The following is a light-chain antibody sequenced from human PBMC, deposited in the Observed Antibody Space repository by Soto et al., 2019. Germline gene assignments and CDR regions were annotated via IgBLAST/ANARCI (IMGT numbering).Light chain of an antibody. Sequence: CTGTSGDVGAYNYVSWYQQHPGKAPKLIIYNVTYRPSGVSNRFSGSKSGNTASLTISGLQTEDEADYYCSSYTITSTIVFGTGTKLTVL. CDR1: SGDVGAYNY. J-gene: IGLJ1*01. CDR2: NVT. CDR3: SSYTITSTIV. V-gene: IGLV2-14*04.